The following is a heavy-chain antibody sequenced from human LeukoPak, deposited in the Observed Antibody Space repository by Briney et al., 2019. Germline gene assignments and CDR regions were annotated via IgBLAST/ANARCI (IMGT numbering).Heavy chain of an antibody. D-gene: IGHD5-24*01. V-gene: IGHV1-69*13. J-gene: IGHJ4*02. Sequence: SVRISCKASGSTFISYYIHWVRQAPGQGLEWMGGIIPIFGTANYAQKFQGRVTITADESTSTAYMELSSLRSEDTAVYYCAISRDVYTRPTLDYWGQGTLVTVSS. CDR2: IIPIFGTA. CDR1: GSTFISYY. CDR3: AISRDVYTRPTLDY.